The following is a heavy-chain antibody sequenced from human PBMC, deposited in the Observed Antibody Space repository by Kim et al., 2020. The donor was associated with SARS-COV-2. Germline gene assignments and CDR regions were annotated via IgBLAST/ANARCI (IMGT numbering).Heavy chain of an antibody. V-gene: IGHV4-31*03. D-gene: IGHD1-26*01. J-gene: IGHJ4*02. CDR1: GGSISSDGYY. CDR3: ARLVDGTVGAQE. Sequence: SETLSLTCTVSGGSISSDGYYWSWIRQHPGKGLEWLGNIKYTGSTYYNPSLQSRVTISVDTSKNHFSLKLSSETAADTAMYYCARLVDGTVGAQEWGQGTLVTVSS. CDR2: IKYTGST.